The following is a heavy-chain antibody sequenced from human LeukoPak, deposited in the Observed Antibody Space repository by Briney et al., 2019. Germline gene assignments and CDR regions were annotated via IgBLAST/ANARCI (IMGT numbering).Heavy chain of an antibody. CDR2: INPSGGST. J-gene: IGHJ4*02. D-gene: IGHD6-13*01. CDR1: GYTFTSYC. CDR3: ARDRSIAAAHSYYFDY. Sequence: ASVKVSCKASGYTFTSYCMHWVRQAPGQGLEWMGIINPSGGSTSYAQKFQGRVTMTRDTSTSTVYMELSSLRSEDTAVYYCARDRSIAAAHSYYFDYWGQGTLVTVSS. V-gene: IGHV1-46*01.